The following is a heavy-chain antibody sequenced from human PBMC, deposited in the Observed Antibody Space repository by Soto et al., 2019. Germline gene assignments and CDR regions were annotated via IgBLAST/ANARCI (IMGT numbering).Heavy chain of an antibody. CDR3: ARDSSSWYELYNWFDP. D-gene: IGHD6-13*01. J-gene: IGHJ5*02. CDR1: GYAFTSYG. V-gene: IGHV1-18*04. Sequence: ASVKVSCKASGYAFTSYGISWVRQAPGQGLEWMGWISAYNGNTNYAQKLQGRVTMTTDTSTSTAYMELRSPRSDDTAVYYCARDSSSWYELYNWFDPWGQGTLVTVSS. CDR2: ISAYNGNT.